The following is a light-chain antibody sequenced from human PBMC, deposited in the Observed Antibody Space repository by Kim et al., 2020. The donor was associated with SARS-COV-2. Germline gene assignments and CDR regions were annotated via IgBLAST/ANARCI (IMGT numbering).Light chain of an antibody. Sequence: DIQMTQSPSTLSASVGDRVTITCRASQSISSWLAWYQQEPGKAPKLLIYKASSLESGVPSRFSGSGSGTEFTLTISSLQPDDFATYYCQQYNSYLLTFGGGTKVDNK. J-gene: IGKJ4*01. CDR2: KAS. V-gene: IGKV1-5*03. CDR3: QQYNSYLLT. CDR1: QSISSW.